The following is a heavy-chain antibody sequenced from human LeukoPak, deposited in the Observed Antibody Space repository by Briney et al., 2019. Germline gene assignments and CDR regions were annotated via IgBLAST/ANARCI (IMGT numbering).Heavy chain of an antibody. J-gene: IGHJ6*03. CDR2: ISSNGGST. CDR3: ARHSGWYGRFYYYMDV. D-gene: IGHD6-19*01. Sequence: GGSLRLSCAASGFTFSSYAMHWVRQAPGKGLEYVSAISSNGGSTYYANSVKGRFTISRDNSKNTLYLQMGSLRAEDMAVYYCARHSGWYGRFYYYMDVWGKGTTVTISS. CDR1: GFTFSSYA. V-gene: IGHV3-64*01.